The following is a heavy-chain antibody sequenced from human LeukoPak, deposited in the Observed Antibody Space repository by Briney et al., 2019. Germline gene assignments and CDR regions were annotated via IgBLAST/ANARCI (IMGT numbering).Heavy chain of an antibody. CDR2: IKQDGSDK. CDR3: ARGSGWSDP. Sequence: PGGSLRLPCAASRFTFSGYWMNWVRQAPGKGLEWVANIKQDGSDKYYVDSVKGRFTISRDNAKNSLYLQMNSLRAEDTAVYYCARGSGWSDPWGQGTLVTVSS. J-gene: IGHJ5*02. CDR1: RFTFSGYW. V-gene: IGHV3-7*01.